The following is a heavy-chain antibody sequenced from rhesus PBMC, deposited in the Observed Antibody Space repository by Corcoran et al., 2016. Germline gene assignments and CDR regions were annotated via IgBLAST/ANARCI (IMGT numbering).Heavy chain of an antibody. V-gene: IGHV4-147*01. D-gene: IGHD2-21*01. CDR1: GYSISSNY. CDR2: IYGNSGST. CDR3: ARDCTGSGCYGAFDF. J-gene: IGHJ3*01. Sequence: QVQLQESGPGLVKAPETLSLTCAVSGYSISSNYWSWIRQPPRKGLDWIGNIYGNSGSTYYNPSLKSRVTISTDPSKNQFSLKLSSVTAADTAVYYCARDCTGSGCYGAFDFWGQGLRVTVSS.